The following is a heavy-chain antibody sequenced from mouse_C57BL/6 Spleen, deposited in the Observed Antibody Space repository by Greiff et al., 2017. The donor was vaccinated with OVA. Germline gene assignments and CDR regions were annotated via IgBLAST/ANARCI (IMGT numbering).Heavy chain of an antibody. V-gene: IGHV1-15*01. Sequence: QVQLKQSGAELVRPGASVTQSCKASGYTFTDYEMHWVKQTPVHGLEWIGAIDPETGGTAYNQKFKGKAILTADKSSSTAYMELRSLTSEDSAVYYCTRTGTGFDYWGQGTTLTVSS. CDR2: IDPETGGT. CDR1: GYTFTDYE. J-gene: IGHJ2*01. D-gene: IGHD4-1*01. CDR3: TRTGTGFDY.